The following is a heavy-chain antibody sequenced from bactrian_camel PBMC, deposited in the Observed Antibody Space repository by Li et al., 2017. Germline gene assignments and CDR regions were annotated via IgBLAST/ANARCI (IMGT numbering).Heavy chain of an antibody. J-gene: IGHJ4*01. CDR2: IFTGGSIG. V-gene: IGHV3S1*01. Sequence: HVQLVESGGGSVEAGGSLRLTCAVSGNTRSAYCMGWFRQAPGKEREGIASIFTGGSIGNYADSVKGRFTISQDNAKNEVYLQMNSLRSEDTALYYCATRDGAAYNYWGQGTQVTVS. CDR3: ATRDGAAYNY. D-gene: IGHD1*01. CDR1: GNTRSAYC.